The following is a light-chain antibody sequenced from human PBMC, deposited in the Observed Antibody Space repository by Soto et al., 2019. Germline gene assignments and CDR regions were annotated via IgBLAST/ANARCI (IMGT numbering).Light chain of an antibody. CDR1: QSVSSSY. CDR3: QQYSGSTPYT. CDR2: GAS. Sequence: EIVLTQSPGTLSLSPGERVTLSCRASQSVSSSYLAWYQQKPAQAPRLLIYGASNRATGIPDRFSGSGSGTDFTLTISRLEPEDFAVYYCQQYSGSTPYTFGQGTKLEIK. V-gene: IGKV3-20*01. J-gene: IGKJ2*01.